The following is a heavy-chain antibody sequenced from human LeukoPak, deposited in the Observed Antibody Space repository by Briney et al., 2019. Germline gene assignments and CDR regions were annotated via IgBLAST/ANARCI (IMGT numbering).Heavy chain of an antibody. CDR1: GFTFSNYN. CDR3: ARETPYSSSWTVFDY. V-gene: IGHV3-48*01. CDR2: ITLSSGII. D-gene: IGHD6-13*01. Sequence: GGSLRLSCAASGFTFSNYNMNWVRQAPGKGLEWISYITLSSGIIYYADSVKSRFTISRDNAKNSLYLQMNSLRAEDTAVYYCARETPYSSSWTVFDYWGLGTLVTVSS. J-gene: IGHJ4*02.